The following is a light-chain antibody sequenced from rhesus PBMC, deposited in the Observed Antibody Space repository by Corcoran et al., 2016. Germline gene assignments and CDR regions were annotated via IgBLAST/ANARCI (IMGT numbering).Light chain of an antibody. CDR1: QSINNY. CDR2: KAS. V-gene: IGKV1-22*01. Sequence: DIQMTQSPSSLSASVGDTVTITCRASQSINNYLDWYQQKPGKAPKVLIYKASSLQSGVPSRFSGSGSGTDFTLTISSLQPEDFGTYYCLQSKIGLPFGPGTKLDIK. CDR3: LQSKIGLP. J-gene: IGKJ3*01.